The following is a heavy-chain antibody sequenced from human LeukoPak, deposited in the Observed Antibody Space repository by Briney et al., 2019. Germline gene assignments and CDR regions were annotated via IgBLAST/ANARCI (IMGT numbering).Heavy chain of an antibody. J-gene: IGHJ4*02. Sequence: SETLSLTCTVSGGSISSHYWGWIRQPPGKGLEWIGSIYYSGSTNYNPSLKSRVTISVDTSENQFSLKLSSVTAADTAVYYCARHNSGSSDYWGQGTLVTVSS. CDR1: GGSISSHY. CDR2: IYYSGST. CDR3: ARHNSGSSDY. D-gene: IGHD1-26*01. V-gene: IGHV4-39*01.